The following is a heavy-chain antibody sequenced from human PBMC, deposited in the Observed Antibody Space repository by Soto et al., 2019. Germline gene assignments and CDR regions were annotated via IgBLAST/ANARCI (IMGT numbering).Heavy chain of an antibody. Sequence: GESLKISCKGSGYSFTSYWISWVRQMPGKGLEWMGRIDPSDSYTNYSPSFQGHVTISADKSISTAYLQWSSLKASDTAMYYCVRGIAVAGTYYYYGMDVWRQVNTVTVS. CDR1: GYSFTSYW. CDR3: VRGIAVAGTYYYYGMDV. CDR2: IDPSDSYT. V-gene: IGHV5-10-1*01. D-gene: IGHD6-19*01. J-gene: IGHJ6*02.